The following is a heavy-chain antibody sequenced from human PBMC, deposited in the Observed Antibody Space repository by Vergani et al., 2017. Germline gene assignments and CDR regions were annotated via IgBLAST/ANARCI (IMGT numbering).Heavy chain of an antibody. Sequence: QVQLVQSGAEVKKPGASVKVSCKASGGTFSSYAISWVRQAPGQGLEWMGRIIPILGIANYAQKFQGRVTITADKSTSTAYMEQSSLRSEGTAVYYCAGDLVVSITPGYHYGMDVWGQGTTVTVSS. D-gene: IGHD2-15*01. J-gene: IGHJ6*02. CDR2: IIPILGIA. CDR3: AGDLVVSITPGYHYGMDV. V-gene: IGHV1-69*09. CDR1: GGTFSSYA.